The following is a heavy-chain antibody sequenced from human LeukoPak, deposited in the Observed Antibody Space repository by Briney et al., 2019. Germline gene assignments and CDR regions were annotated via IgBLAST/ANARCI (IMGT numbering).Heavy chain of an antibody. J-gene: IGHJ1*01. CDR1: GFTFNKYG. CDR2: RSDDGSAQ. Sequence: PGGSLSLSCIAYGFTFNKYGMHWVRPGPGKGLEWVAVRSDDGSAQHYAYSVRGRFTISRDNSKNTLSLQMNSLRPEDTAMYFCAKDRDPYSSGTWDSWGQGTLVIVSS. CDR3: AKDRDPYSSGTWDS. V-gene: IGHV3-30*18. D-gene: IGHD3-22*01.